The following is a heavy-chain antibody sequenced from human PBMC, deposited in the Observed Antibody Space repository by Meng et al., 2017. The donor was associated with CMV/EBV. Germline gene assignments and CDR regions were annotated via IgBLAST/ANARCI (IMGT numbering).Heavy chain of an antibody. D-gene: IGHD2-2*01. V-gene: IGHV1-18*01. CDR2: ISAYNGNT. Sequence: ASVKVSCKASGYTFTSYGISWVRQAPGQGLEWMGWISAYNGNTNYAQKLQGRVTMTTDTSTSTAYMELRSLRSDDTAVYYCARNSGGQDIVVVPAAIDLDYWGQGTLVTVSS. J-gene: IGHJ4*02. CDR1: GYTFTSYG. CDR3: ARNSGGQDIVVVPAAIDLDY.